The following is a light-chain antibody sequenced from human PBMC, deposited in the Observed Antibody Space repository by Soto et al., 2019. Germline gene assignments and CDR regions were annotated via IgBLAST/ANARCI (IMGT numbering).Light chain of an antibody. V-gene: IGLV2-8*01. CDR2: EVS. J-gene: IGLJ2*01. CDR1: SSDVGGYKY. Sequence: QSALTQPPSASGSPGQTVTISCTGTSSDVGGYKYVSWYQQHPGKAPKLMIYEVSKRPSGVPDRFSGSNSGNTASLTVSGLQAEDEAGYYCSSYAGSNKVLFGGGTKLTVL. CDR3: SSYAGSNKVL.